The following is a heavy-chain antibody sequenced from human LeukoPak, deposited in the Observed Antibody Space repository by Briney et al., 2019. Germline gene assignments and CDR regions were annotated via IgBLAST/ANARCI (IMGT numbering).Heavy chain of an antibody. Sequence: SQTLSLTCAISGDSVSSNSAAWNWIRQSPLRGLEWLGRTYYRSKWYNDYAVSVKSRITINPDTSKNQFSLQLNSVTPEDTAVYYCARGYCSSTSCSGSNWFDPWGQGTLVTVSS. J-gene: IGHJ5*02. CDR1: GDSVSSNSAA. D-gene: IGHD2-2*01. CDR2: TYYRSKWYN. V-gene: IGHV6-1*01. CDR3: ARGYCSSTSCSGSNWFDP.